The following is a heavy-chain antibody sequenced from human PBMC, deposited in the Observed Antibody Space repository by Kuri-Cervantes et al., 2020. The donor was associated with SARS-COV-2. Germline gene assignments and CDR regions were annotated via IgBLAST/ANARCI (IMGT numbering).Heavy chain of an antibody. CDR1: GFSFSSYW. CDR3: ARDVDPYYDYWSGSAGY. CDR2: IYTEGSTA. J-gene: IGHJ4*02. D-gene: IGHD3-3*01. Sequence: GGSLRLSCAASGFSFSSYWMHWVRQAPGKGLVWVSRIYTEGSTASYADSVKGRFTISRDNAKNMLFLQMNSLRAEDTAVYYCARDVDPYYDYWSGSAGYWGQGTLVTVSS. V-gene: IGHV3-74*01.